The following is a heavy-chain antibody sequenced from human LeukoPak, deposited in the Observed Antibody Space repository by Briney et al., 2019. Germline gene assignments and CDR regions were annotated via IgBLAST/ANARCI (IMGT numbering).Heavy chain of an antibody. D-gene: IGHD3-10*01. Sequence: EASVKVSCKASGGAFSSYAISWVRQAPGQGLEWMGRIIPILGIANYAQKFQGRVTITADKSTSTAYMELSSLRSEDTAVYCCASAGRGSGSYAFDYWGQGTLVTVSS. J-gene: IGHJ4*02. CDR1: GGAFSSYA. CDR2: IIPILGIA. V-gene: IGHV1-69*04. CDR3: ASAGRGSGSYAFDY.